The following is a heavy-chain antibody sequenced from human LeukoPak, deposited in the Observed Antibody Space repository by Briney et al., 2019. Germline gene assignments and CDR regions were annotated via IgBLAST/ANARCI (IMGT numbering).Heavy chain of an antibody. Sequence: ASVKVSCKVSGYTLTELSMHWVRQAPGKGLEWMGGFDPEDGETIYAQKFQGRVTMTEDTSTDTAYMELSSLRSEDTAVYYCATGVDSSGYYYTPYFDYWGQGTLVTVSS. J-gene: IGHJ4*02. CDR3: ATGVDSSGYYYTPYFDY. V-gene: IGHV1-24*01. CDR2: FDPEDGET. CDR1: GYTLTELS. D-gene: IGHD3-22*01.